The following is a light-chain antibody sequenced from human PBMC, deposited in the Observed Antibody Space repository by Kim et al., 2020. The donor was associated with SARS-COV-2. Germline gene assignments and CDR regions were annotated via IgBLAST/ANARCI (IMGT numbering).Light chain of an antibody. CDR3: AAWDDSLNGQV. J-gene: IGLJ3*02. V-gene: IGLV1-44*01. CDR2: SNN. Sequence: GQKVTSSCSGSGSSIGSNPVNWYQQLPGTAPKILIYSNNQRPSGVPDRFSGSRSGTSASLAISGLQSEDEADYYCAAWDDSLNGQVFGGGTQLTVL. CDR1: GSSIGSNP.